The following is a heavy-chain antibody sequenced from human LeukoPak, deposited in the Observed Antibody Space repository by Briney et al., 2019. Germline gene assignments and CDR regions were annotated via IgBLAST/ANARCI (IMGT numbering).Heavy chain of an antibody. V-gene: IGHV4-34*01. D-gene: IGHD5-18*01. Sequence: PSETLSLTCTVSGDSISSYFWTWIRQPPGKGLEWIGEINHSGSTNYNPSLKSRVTISVDTSKNQFSLKLSSVTAADTAVYYCVEVGYSYGYRYWGQGTLVTVSS. CDR2: INHSGST. CDR3: VEVGYSYGYRY. CDR1: GDSISSYF. J-gene: IGHJ4*02.